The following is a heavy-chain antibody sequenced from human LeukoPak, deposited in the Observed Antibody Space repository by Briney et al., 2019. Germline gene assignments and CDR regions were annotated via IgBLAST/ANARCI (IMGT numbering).Heavy chain of an antibody. CDR1: GGTFSSYA. J-gene: IGHJ3*02. CDR2: IIPIFGTA. Sequence: SVKVSCKASGGTFSSYAISWVRQAPGQGLEWTGRIIPIFGTANYAQKFQGRVTITADESTSTAYMELSSLRSEDTAVYYCARRIVGATGLGAFDIWGQGTMVTVSS. CDR3: ARRIVGATGLGAFDI. D-gene: IGHD1-26*01. V-gene: IGHV1-69*13.